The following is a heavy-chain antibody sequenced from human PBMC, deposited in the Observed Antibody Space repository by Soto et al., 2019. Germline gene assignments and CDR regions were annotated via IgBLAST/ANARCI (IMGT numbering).Heavy chain of an antibody. CDR1: GYSFTSYW. V-gene: IGHV5-51*01. D-gene: IGHD4-17*01. CDR2: IYPGDSDT. CDR3: ARHIHYGNYVSYYYYMDV. Sequence: PGESLKISCKGSGYSFTSYWIGWVRQMPGKGLEWMGIIYPGDSDTRYSPSFQGQVTISADKSISTAYLQWSSLKASDTAMYYCARHIHYGNYVSYYYYMDVWGKGTTVTVSS. J-gene: IGHJ6*03.